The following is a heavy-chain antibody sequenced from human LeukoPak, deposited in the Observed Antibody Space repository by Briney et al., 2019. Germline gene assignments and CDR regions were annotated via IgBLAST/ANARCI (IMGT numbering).Heavy chain of an antibody. J-gene: IGHJ5*02. V-gene: IGHV4-39*01. CDR1: GDSVTSGSFY. Sequence: PSETLSLTCTVSGDSVTSGSFYWAWLRQPPGKGLDWIATVYYTGSTYYNPSLKSRVTISIDTSNNQFSLKLTSVVAPDTAVYYCARHSGSGSLSRPFDPWGQGTLVTVSS. CDR3: ARHSGSGSLSRPFDP. CDR2: VYYTGST. D-gene: IGHD3-10*01.